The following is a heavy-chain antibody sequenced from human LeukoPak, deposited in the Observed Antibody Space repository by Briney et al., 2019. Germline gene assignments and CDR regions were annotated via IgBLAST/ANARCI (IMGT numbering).Heavy chain of an antibody. CDR2: IYYSGST. CDR1: GGSISSGGYY. J-gene: IGHJ5*02. Sequence: SQTLSLTCTVSGGSISSGGYYWTWIRQHPGKGLEWIGYIYYSGSTYYNPSLKSRVTISVDTSKNQFSLKLSSVAAADTAVYYCARDYDSSGFRFDPWGPGTLVTVSS. D-gene: IGHD3-22*01. CDR3: ARDYDSSGFRFDP. V-gene: IGHV4-31*03.